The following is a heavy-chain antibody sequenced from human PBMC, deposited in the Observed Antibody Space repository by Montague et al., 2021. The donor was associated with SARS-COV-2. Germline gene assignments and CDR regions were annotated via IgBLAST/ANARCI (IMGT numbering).Heavy chain of an antibody. V-gene: IGHV4-61*01. Sequence: SETLSLTCTVSGVSVSNCYTHWSWIRQSPGKGLEWIGHIDYGGSPNYSPSLHSRVTISLDTSKNQLSLRLNSATAADTAVYYCATYWQGGSGRGSWGQGTLVTVSS. CDR3: ATYWQGGSGRGS. J-gene: IGHJ5*02. CDR1: GVSVSNCYTH. CDR2: IDYGGSP. D-gene: IGHD3-10*01.